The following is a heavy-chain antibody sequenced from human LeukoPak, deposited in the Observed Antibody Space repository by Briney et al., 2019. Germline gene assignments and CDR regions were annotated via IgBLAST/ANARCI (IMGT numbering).Heavy chain of an antibody. CDR2: SDPEDGET. CDR1: GYTLTELS. V-gene: IGHV1-24*01. J-gene: IGHJ4*02. D-gene: IGHD3-10*01. Sequence: ASVKVSCKVSGYTLTELSMHWVRQAPGKGLEWMGGSDPEDGETIYAQKFQGRVTMTEDTSTDTAYMELSSLRSEDTAVYYCATHLTMVRGVQGSDYWGQGTLVTVSS. CDR3: ATHLTMVRGVQGSDY.